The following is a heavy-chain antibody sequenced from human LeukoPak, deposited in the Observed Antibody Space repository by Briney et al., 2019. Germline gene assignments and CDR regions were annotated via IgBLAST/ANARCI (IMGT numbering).Heavy chain of an antibody. CDR2: INPNSGAT. CDR1: GYTFTGYY. D-gene: IGHD5-12*01. CDR3: AGLSGYDPYYFDY. J-gene: IGHJ4*02. V-gene: IGHV1-2*02. Sequence: ASVKVSCKASGYTFTGYYIHWVRQAPAQGLDWMGWINPNSGATYYAQNFQGRVTMTRDTSLSTAYMELSRLTSDDTAVYYCAGLSGYDPYYFDYWGQGTLVAVSS.